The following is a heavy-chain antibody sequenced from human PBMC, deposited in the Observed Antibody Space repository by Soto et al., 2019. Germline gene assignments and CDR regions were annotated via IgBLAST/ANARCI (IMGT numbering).Heavy chain of an antibody. D-gene: IGHD6-13*01. J-gene: IGHJ5*02. Sequence: PSETLSLTCAVSGGSISSSNWWSWVRHPPGKGLELIGEIYHSGSTNYNPSLKSRVTISVDKSKNQFSLKLSSVTAADTAVYYCARTLDGVAAAGTPVDPWGPGTLLTLSS. CDR1: GGSISSSNW. V-gene: IGHV4-4*02. CDR3: ARTLDGVAAAGTPVDP. CDR2: IYHSGST.